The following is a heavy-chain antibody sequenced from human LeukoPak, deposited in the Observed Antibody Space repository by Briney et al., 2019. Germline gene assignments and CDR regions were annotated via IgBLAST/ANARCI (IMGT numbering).Heavy chain of an antibody. CDR3: ARDWQEMAVDY. J-gene: IGHJ4*02. CDR1: GFTFSSYS. Sequence: GGSLRLSCAASGFTFSSYSMNWVSQAPGKGLEWVSYIHRSGSNINCADSVKGRFTISRDKNSLYLQMNSLRAEDTAVYYCARDWQEMAVDYWGQGALVTVSS. D-gene: IGHD5-24*01. V-gene: IGHV3-48*01. CDR2: IHRSGSNI.